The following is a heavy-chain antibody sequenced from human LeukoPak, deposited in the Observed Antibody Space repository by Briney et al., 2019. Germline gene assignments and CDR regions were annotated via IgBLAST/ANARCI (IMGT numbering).Heavy chain of an antibody. V-gene: IGHV3-21*01. Sequence: GGSLRLSCAASGFTFSSYSMNWVRQAPGKGLEWVSSISSSSYIYYADSVKGRFTISRDNAKNSLNLQMNSLRAEDTAVYYCAKNRWLATTFNDAFDIWGQGTMVTVSS. D-gene: IGHD5-12*01. CDR2: ISSSSYI. J-gene: IGHJ3*02. CDR1: GFTFSSYS. CDR3: AKNRWLATTFNDAFDI.